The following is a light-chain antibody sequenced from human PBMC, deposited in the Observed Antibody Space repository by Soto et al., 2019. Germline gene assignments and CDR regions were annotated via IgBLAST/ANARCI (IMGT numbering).Light chain of an antibody. CDR1: QDISDF. Sequence: DIQMTQSPSSLSASIGARVTITCQASQDISDFLNGYQERPGKAPQLLIYDASKLETGVPSRFSGSGSGTDFTVTISSLQPEDVATYYCQQYDGLPLTFGGGTKVDI. V-gene: IGKV1-33*01. J-gene: IGKJ4*01. CDR2: DAS. CDR3: QQYDGLPLT.